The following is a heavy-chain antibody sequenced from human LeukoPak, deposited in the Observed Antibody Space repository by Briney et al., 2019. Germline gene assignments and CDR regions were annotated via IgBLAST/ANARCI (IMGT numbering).Heavy chain of an antibody. Sequence: SGPTLVKPTQTLTLTCTFSGFSLSTSGVGVGWIRQPPGKALEWLALIYWDDDKRYSPSLKSRLTITKHTSNTQVVLTMTNIDPLDTATYYCAHSQPDIVVVPAAMYGDPQTIHPQNYYYYYMDVWGKGTTVTVSS. J-gene: IGHJ6*03. CDR1: GFSLSTSGVG. V-gene: IGHV2-5*02. CDR3: AHSQPDIVVVPAAMYGDPQTIHPQNYYYYYMDV. D-gene: IGHD2-2*01. CDR2: IYWDDDK.